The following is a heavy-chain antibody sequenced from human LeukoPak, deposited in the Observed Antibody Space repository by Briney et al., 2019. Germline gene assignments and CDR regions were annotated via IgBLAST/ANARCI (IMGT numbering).Heavy chain of an antibody. CDR1: GFTFSSYA. J-gene: IGHJ4*02. V-gene: IGHV3-30-3*01. D-gene: IGHD3-10*01. CDR2: ISYDGSNK. CDR3: AKDRSYYGSGSYYNGDRYFDY. Sequence: PGGSLRLSCAASGFTFSSYAMHWVRQAPGKGLEWVAVISYDGSNKYYADSVKGRFTISRDNSKNTLYLQMNSLRAEDTALYYCAKDRSYYGSGSYYNGDRYFDYWGQGTLVTVSS.